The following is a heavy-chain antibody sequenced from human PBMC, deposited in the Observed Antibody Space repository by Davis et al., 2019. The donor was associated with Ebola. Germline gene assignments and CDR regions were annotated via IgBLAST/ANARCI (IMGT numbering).Heavy chain of an antibody. CDR1: GYTFTSYG. CDR3: ARSIAMILGGWFDP. CDR2: ISAYNGNT. J-gene: IGHJ5*02. Sequence: AASVKVSCKASGYTFTSYGISWLRQAPGQGLEWMGWISAYNGNTNYAQKFQGRVTMTTDTSTSTAYMELRSLRSDDTAVYYCARSIAMILGGWFDPWGQGTLVTVSS. V-gene: IGHV1-18*01. D-gene: IGHD3-22*01.